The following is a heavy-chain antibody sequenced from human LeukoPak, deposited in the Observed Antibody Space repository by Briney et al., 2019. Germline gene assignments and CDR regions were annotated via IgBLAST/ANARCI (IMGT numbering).Heavy chain of an antibody. D-gene: IGHD3-10*01. V-gene: IGHV4-34*01. Sequence: SETLSLTCAVYGGSFSGYYWSWIRQPPGKGLEWIGEINHSGSTNYNPSLKSRVTISVDTSKNQFSLKLSSVTAADTAVYYCARLWYYYGSGSYPYDYWGQGTLVTVSS. CDR2: INHSGST. CDR1: GGSFSGYY. CDR3: ARLWYYYGSGSYPYDY. J-gene: IGHJ4*02.